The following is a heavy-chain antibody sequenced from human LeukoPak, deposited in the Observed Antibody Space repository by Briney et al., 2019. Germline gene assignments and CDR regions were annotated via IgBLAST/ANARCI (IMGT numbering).Heavy chain of an antibody. Sequence: GGSLRLSCAASGFTLSSYWMHWVRQAPGKGLVWVSRINSDGSSTSYADSVKGRFTISRDNAKNTLYLQMNSLRAEDTAVYYCARGKRGYSYGFDYWGQGTWSPSPQ. J-gene: IGHJ4*02. CDR1: GFTLSSYW. CDR3: ARGKRGYSYGFDY. V-gene: IGHV3-74*01. CDR2: INSDGSST. D-gene: IGHD5-18*01.